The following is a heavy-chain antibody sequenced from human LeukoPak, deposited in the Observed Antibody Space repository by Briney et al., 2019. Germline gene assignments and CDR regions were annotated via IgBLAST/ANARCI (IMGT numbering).Heavy chain of an antibody. CDR1: GFSFSTTS. J-gene: IGHJ4*02. CDR2: ISSGSSSR. V-gene: IGHV3-48*02. Sequence: GRSLRLSCVASGFSFSTTSMNWVRQAPGKGLEWVSYISSGSSSRYYADSVKGRFTISRDNAKNSLYLQMNSLSDEDTAIYYCARARIVVVSANYFDYWGQGILVTVSS. D-gene: IGHD2-21*01. CDR3: ARARIVVVSANYFDY.